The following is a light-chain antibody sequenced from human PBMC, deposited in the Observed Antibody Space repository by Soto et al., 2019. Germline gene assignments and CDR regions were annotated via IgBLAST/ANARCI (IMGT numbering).Light chain of an antibody. CDR3: QQHGSSPRT. V-gene: IGKV3-20*01. CDR1: ERVSNTF. Sequence: IVLTQSPGTLSLSPGERATLSCRASERVSNTFLAWYQQKPGQAPRLLIYGESSRAPGIPDRFSASGSGTDFTLTIRRLEPEDFAVYYCQQHGSSPRTFGGGTKVEI. CDR2: GES. J-gene: IGKJ4*01.